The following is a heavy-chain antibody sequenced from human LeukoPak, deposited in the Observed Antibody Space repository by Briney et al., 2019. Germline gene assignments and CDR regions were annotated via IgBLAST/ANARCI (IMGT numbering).Heavy chain of an antibody. D-gene: IGHD6-19*01. V-gene: IGHV3-7*04. Sequence: GGSLRLSCAASGSTFSSYWMSWVRQAPGKGLEWVANIKQDGSEKYYVDSVKGRLTISRDNAKNSLYLQMNSLRAEDTAVYYCAREDSSGWSSFDYWGQGTLVTVSS. CDR1: GSTFSSYW. J-gene: IGHJ4*02. CDR3: AREDSSGWSSFDY. CDR2: IKQDGSEK.